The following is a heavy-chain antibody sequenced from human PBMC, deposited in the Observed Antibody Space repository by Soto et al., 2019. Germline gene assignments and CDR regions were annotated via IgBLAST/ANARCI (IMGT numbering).Heavy chain of an antibody. V-gene: IGHV3-30*18. CDR3: AKVGEAVAAAGGYYFDY. CDR1: GFTFSSYG. J-gene: IGHJ4*02. D-gene: IGHD6-19*01. Sequence: GGSLRLSCAASGFTFSSYGMHWVRQAPGKGLEWVAVISYDGSNKYYADSVKGRFTISRDNSKNTLYLQMNSLRAEDTAVYYCAKVGEAVAAAGGYYFDYWGQGTLVTVSS. CDR2: ISYDGSNK.